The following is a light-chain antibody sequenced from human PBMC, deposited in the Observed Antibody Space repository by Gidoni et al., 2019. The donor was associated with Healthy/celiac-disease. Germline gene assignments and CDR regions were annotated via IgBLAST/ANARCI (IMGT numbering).Light chain of an antibody. CDR2: DAS. J-gene: IGKJ3*01. CDR1: QGISSA. Sequence: AIQLTQSPSSLSASVGDRVTITCRASQGISSALAWYQQKPGKAPKLLIYDASSLESGVPSRFSGSGSGTDFTLTIRSLQPEDFATYYCQQFNSYPPFGPGTKVDIK. V-gene: IGKV1-13*02. CDR3: QQFNSYPP.